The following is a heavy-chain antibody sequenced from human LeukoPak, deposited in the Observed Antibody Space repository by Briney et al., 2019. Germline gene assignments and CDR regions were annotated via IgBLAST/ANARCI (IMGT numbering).Heavy chain of an antibody. CDR1: GYTFTSYD. Sequence: ASVKVSCKASGYTFTSYDINWVRQAPGQGLEWMGWMNPNSGNTGYVQTFQGRVTMTRNTSISTAYMELSSLRSEDTAVYYCARATRTPIIVVGPAPTYYYYMDVWGKGTTVTVSS. CDR3: ARATRTPIIVVGPAPTYYYYMDV. CDR2: MNPNSGNT. D-gene: IGHD2-2*01. J-gene: IGHJ6*03. V-gene: IGHV1-8*01.